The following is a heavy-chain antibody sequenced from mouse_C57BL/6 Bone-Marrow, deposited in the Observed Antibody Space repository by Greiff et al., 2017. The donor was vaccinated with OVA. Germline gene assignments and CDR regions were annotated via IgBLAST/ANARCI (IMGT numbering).Heavy chain of an antibody. Sequence: QVQLQQSGPELVKPGASVKISCTASGYAFSSSWMNWVKQRPGKGLEWIGRIYPGDGDTNYNGKFQGKATLTADKTSSTAYMQLSSLTSEDSAVYFCARRWYDFDCWGQGTTRTVAS. CDR1: GYAFSSSW. CDR2: IYPGDGDT. J-gene: IGHJ2*01. D-gene: IGHD2-14*01. V-gene: IGHV1-82*01. CDR3: ARRWYDFDC.